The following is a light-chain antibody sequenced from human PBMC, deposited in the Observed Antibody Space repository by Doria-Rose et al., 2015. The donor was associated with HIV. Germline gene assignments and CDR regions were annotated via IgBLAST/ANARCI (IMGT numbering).Light chain of an antibody. V-gene: IGKV3-20*01. CDR1: QSFSSTC. J-gene: IGKJ1*01. Sequence: TQSPGTLSLSPGERATLSCRASQSFSSTCLAWYQQKPGQAPSLLIYDGSTRATGIPDRFSASGSETDFTLTISRLEPEDFAPYYCLQYGTSWTFGQGTKVEI. CDR3: LQYGTSWT. CDR2: DGS.